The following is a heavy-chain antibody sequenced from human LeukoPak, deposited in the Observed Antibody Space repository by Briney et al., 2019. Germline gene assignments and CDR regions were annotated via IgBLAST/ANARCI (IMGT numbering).Heavy chain of an antibody. CDR2: INPSGGST. J-gene: IGHJ3*02. Sequence: GASVKVSCKASGYTFTSYYMHWVRQAPGQGREWMGIINPSGGSTSYAQKFQGRVTMTRDTSTSTVYMELSSLRSEDTAVYYCARVRSRVRGAFDIWGQGTMVTVSS. CDR3: ARVRSRVRGAFDI. CDR1: GYTFTSYY. V-gene: IGHV1-46*01. D-gene: IGHD3-10*01.